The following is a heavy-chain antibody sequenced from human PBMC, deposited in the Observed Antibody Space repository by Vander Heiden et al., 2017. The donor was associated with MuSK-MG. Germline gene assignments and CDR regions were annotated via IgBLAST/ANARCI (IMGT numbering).Heavy chain of an antibody. CDR3: ARDPLPTRVRGRNWFDP. D-gene: IGHD3-10*01. V-gene: IGHV7-4-1*02. J-gene: IGHJ5*01. Sequence: QVQPVHSGSGLKKPGASVKVSCKASGYSFSNYGMNWVRQAPGQGLEWMGWINTNTGNPTDAQGFTGRVVFSLDTSVSTAYLQISSLKAEDTAVYYCARDPLPTRVRGRNWFDPWGQGTLVTVSS. CDR2: INTNTGNP. CDR1: GYSFSNYG.